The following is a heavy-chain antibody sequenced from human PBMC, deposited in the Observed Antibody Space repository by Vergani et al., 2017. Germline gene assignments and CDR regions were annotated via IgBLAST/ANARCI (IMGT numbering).Heavy chain of an antibody. V-gene: IGHV4-39*01. CDR1: GDSIISRSYY. Sequence: QMQLQESGPGLVKASETLSLTCTVSGDSIISRSYYWGWIRQPPGKGLEWIGSSYNSGNGDSSSSLKSRVTISADTSKNQFSLRLTSVTAADTAVYYCASGKYYSDSTSHFRGRYFDVWGRGTLVTVSS. J-gene: IGHJ2*01. CDR3: ASGKYYSDSTSHFRGRYFDV. D-gene: IGHD3-16*01. CDR2: SYNSGNG.